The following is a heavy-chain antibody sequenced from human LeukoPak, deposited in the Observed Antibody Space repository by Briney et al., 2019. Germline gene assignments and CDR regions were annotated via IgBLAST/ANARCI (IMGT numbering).Heavy chain of an antibody. CDR2: ISGSGGST. CDR3: AKDVEASSSWYRGDWFDP. Sequence: GSLRLSGAASGFTFSSYAMSWVRQAPGKGLEWVSAISGSGGSTYYADSVKGRFTISRDNSKNTLYLQMNSLRAEDTAVYYCAKDVEASSSWYRGDWFDPWGQGTLVTVSS. D-gene: IGHD6-13*01. V-gene: IGHV3-23*01. CDR1: GFTFSSYA. J-gene: IGHJ5*02.